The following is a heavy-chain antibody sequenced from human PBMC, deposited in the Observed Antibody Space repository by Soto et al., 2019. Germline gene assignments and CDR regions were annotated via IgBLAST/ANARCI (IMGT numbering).Heavy chain of an antibody. CDR2: IYYTGNP. CDR1: GGSISSGGTGSY. Sequence: QVQLQESGPGLVTPSQTLSLPCTVSGGSISSGGTGSYWTWIRQLPGKGLEWIGYIYYTGNPYYNPSLKSRPTISIDTSENQFSLKLTSVTAADTAVYFCASGHDAYKVRYWGQGTLVTVSS. CDR3: ASGHDAYKVRY. J-gene: IGHJ4*02. V-gene: IGHV4-31*03. D-gene: IGHD1-1*01.